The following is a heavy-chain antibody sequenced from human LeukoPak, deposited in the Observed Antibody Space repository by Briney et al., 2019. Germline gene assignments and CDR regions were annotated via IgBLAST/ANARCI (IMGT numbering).Heavy chain of an antibody. CDR3: ARSGDLTISSVYFDY. J-gene: IGHJ4*02. CDR1: GFTVSSNC. V-gene: IGHV3-53*04. CDR2: IYSGGST. Sequence: GGSLRLSCAASGFTVSSNCMSWVRQAPGKGLEWVSVIYSGGSTYYADSVKGRFTISRHNSKNTLYLQMNSLRAEDTAVYYCARSGDLTISSVYFDYWGQGTLVTVSS. D-gene: IGHD3-3*01.